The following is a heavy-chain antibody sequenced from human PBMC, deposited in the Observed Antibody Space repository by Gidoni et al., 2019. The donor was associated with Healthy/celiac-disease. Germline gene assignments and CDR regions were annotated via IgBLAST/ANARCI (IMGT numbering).Heavy chain of an antibody. V-gene: IGHV1-69*06. CDR2: IIPIFGTA. CDR1: GGTFSSYA. CDR3: ARRSPGGYNWFDP. J-gene: IGHJ5*02. D-gene: IGHD3-10*01. Sequence: VQQVQSGAEVKKPGSSVTVSCKASGGTFSSYAISWVRQAPGQGLEWMGGIIPIFGTANYAQKFQGRVTITADKSTSTAYMELSSLRSEDTAVYYCARRSPGGYNWFDPWGQGTLVTVSS.